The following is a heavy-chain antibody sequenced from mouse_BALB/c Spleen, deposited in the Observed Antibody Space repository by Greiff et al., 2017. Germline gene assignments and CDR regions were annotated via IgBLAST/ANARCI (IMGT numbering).Heavy chain of an antibody. V-gene: IGHV6-6*02. CDR1: GFTFSNYW. CDR3: TRQDSDY. CDR2: IRLKSNNYAT. Sequence: EVKLVESGGGLVQPGGSMKLSCVASGFTFSNYWMNWVRQSPEKGLEWVAEIRLKSNNYATHYAESVKGRFTISRDDSKSSVYLQMNNLRAEDTGIYYCTRQDSDYWGQGTTLTVSS. J-gene: IGHJ2*01.